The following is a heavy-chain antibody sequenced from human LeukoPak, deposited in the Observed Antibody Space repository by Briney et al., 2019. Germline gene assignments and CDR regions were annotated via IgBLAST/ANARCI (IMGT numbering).Heavy chain of an antibody. CDR1: GGTFIIYA. J-gene: IGHJ6*03. CDR2: IIPIFGTA. CDR3: ARAGGYPPYYYYYMDV. V-gene: IGHV1-69*05. D-gene: IGHD3-16*02. Sequence: GASVNVSFTASGGTFIIYAISWVRQAPGQGVEWMGGIIPIFGTANYAQKFQGRVTITTDESTSTAYMELSSLRSEDTAVYYCARAGGYPPYYYYYMDVWGKGTTVTVSS.